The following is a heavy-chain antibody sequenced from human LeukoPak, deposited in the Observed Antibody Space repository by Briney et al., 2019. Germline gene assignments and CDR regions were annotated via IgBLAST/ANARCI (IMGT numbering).Heavy chain of an antibody. V-gene: IGHV1-18*01. Sequence: ASVNVSCKTSGYSFTNYGTSWVRQAPGQGLEWMGWISAYNANTNYAQKFQGRVTMTTDTSTSTAYMELRSLRSDDTAVYYCARDYDGILTGYPYYYSYYALDVWGRGTTVTVSS. CDR3: ARDYDGILTGYPYYYSYYALDV. J-gene: IGHJ6*02. CDR2: ISAYNANT. D-gene: IGHD3-9*01. CDR1: GYSFTNYG.